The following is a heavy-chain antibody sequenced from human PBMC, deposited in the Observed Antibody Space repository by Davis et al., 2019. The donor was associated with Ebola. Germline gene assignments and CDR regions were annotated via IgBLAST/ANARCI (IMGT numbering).Heavy chain of an antibody. D-gene: IGHD6-19*01. CDR3: ARWALNIRAVAGLEY. Sequence: GESLKISCKGSGYSFASHWIGWVRPMPGKGLEWKGIIYPGDSDTRYSPSFEGQVTISADTSISTAYLQLSGLKASDTAMYFCARWALNIRAVAGLEYWGQGTLVTVSS. CDR2: IYPGDSDT. J-gene: IGHJ4*02. CDR1: GYSFASHW. V-gene: IGHV5-51*01.